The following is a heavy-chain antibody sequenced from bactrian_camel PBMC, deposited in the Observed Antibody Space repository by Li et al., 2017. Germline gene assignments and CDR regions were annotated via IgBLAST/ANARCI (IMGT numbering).Heavy chain of an antibody. D-gene: IGHD1*01. V-gene: IGHV3S55*01. CDR2: ITGDGST. CDR1: FFVLDDFG. J-gene: IGHJ4*01. Sequence: QLVESGGGSVQTGGSLRLSCKPSFFVLDDFGMMWYRQTPGNECELVASITGDGSTYYTDAVKGRFSISKDNAVNTLYLQMNSLKPDDTAMYYCAASWSRPLSLVGKVEVGEDAFDYWGQGTQVTVS. CDR3: AASWSRPLSLVGKVEVGEDAFDY.